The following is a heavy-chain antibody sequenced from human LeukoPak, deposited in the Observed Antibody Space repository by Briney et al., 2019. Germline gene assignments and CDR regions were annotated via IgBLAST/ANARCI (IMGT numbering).Heavy chain of an antibody. V-gene: IGHV3-23*01. Sequence: GGSLRLSCAASGFTFSSYAMSWVRQAPGKGLEWVSSISASGGGTYYADSVKGRFTISRDNFKRTVHLEMSNLRADDTAMYYCVRRAAVRGMDFWGLGTTVIVSS. CDR3: VRRAAVRGMDF. J-gene: IGHJ6*02. D-gene: IGHD1-14*01. CDR1: GFTFSSYA. CDR2: ISASGGGT.